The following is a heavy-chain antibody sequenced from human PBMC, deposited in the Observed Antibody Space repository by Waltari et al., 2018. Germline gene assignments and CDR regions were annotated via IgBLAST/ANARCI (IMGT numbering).Heavy chain of an antibody. J-gene: IGHJ4*02. V-gene: IGHV3-48*04. CDR3: VREYDSGGAGY. D-gene: IGHD3-22*01. Sequence: EVQLVESGRGWVQPGGSRRLSYSSPGFPFRIYGMNWVRQAPGKGLEWVSYISPSSSTITYAVSMKGLFTSSRDNGKNSLYLQMNSLRADDTAVYYCVREYDSGGAGYWGQGTLVTVSS. CDR2: ISPSSSTI. CDR1: GFPFRIYG.